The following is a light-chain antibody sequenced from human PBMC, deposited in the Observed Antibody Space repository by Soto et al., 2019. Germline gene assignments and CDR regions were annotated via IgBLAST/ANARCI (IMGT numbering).Light chain of an antibody. CDR2: DAS. Sequence: DIQMTQSPSSLSASVGDRVTITCQASQNINDYLNWYQQKAGRAPNLLIYDASNLEAGVPSRFRGXGYGTEFTLTISSLQPDDFATYYCQQYNGYWTFGQGTKVDIK. V-gene: IGKV1-33*01. CDR1: QNINDY. CDR3: QQYNGYWT. J-gene: IGKJ1*01.